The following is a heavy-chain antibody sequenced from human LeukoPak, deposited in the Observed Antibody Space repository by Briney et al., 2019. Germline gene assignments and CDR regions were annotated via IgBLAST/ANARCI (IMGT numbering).Heavy chain of an antibody. J-gene: IGHJ5*02. CDR1: GYTFTSYG. D-gene: IGHD2-2*01. CDR3: ARENPWYCSITSCMDNWFDP. Sequence: ASVKVSCKAPGYTFTSYGISWVRQAPGQGLEWMGWISAYNGNTNYAQKLQGRVTMTTDTPTSTAYMELRSLRSDDTAVYYCARENPWYCSITSCMDNWFDPWGQGTLVTVSS. V-gene: IGHV1-18*04. CDR2: ISAYNGNT.